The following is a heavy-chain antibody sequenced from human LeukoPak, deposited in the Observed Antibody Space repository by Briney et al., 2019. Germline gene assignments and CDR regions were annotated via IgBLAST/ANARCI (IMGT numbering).Heavy chain of an antibody. V-gene: IGHV3-21*01. Sequence: PGGSLRLSCAASGFTFSSYSMNWVRQAPGKGLEWVSSISSSSSYIYYADSVKGRLTISRDNAKNSLYLQMNSLRAEDTAVYYCARGNYYGDAFDIWGQGTMVTVSS. D-gene: IGHD3-3*01. J-gene: IGHJ3*02. CDR3: ARGNYYGDAFDI. CDR2: ISSSSSYI. CDR1: GFTFSSYS.